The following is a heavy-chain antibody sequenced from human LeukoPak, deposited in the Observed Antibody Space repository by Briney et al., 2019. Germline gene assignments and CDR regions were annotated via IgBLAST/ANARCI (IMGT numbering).Heavy chain of an antibody. CDR2: IYPGDSDT. Sequence: GESLKISCKGSGYSFTSYWIGWVRQMPGKGLEWMGIIYPGDSDTRYSPSFQGQVTISADKSISTAYLQWSSLKASDTAMYYCARLRSSGYSPYYFDYWGQGTLVTVSS. CDR1: GYSFTSYW. V-gene: IGHV5-51*01. D-gene: IGHD3-22*01. CDR3: ARLRSSGYSPYYFDY. J-gene: IGHJ4*02.